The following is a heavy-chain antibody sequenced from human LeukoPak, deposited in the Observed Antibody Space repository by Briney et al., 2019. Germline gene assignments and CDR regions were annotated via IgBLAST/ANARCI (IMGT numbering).Heavy chain of an antibody. J-gene: IGHJ4*02. Sequence: PGGSLRLSCAASGFTFSSYAMHWVRQAPGKGLEWVAVISYDGSNKYYADSVKGRFTISRDNSKNTLYLQMNNLRAEDTAVYYCARESYGGFDYWGQGTLVTVSS. D-gene: IGHD3-16*01. CDR3: ARESYGGFDY. V-gene: IGHV3-30*04. CDR1: GFTFSSYA. CDR2: ISYDGSNK.